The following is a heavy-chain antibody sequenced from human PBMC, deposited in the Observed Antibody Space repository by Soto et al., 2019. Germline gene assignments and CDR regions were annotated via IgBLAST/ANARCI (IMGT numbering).Heavy chain of an antibody. D-gene: IGHD3-3*01. V-gene: IGHV1-18*01. Sequence: QVQLVQSGAEVKKPGASVKVSCKASGYTFTSYGISWVRQAPGQGLEWMGWISAYNGNTNYAQKLQGRVTMTTDPSTSTAYRELRRLRSDDTAVYYCARDQGYDFWRGLGYAGNTWFDPWGQGTLVTVSS. J-gene: IGHJ5*02. CDR1: GYTFTSYG. CDR3: ARDQGYDFWRGLGYAGNTWFDP. CDR2: ISAYNGNT.